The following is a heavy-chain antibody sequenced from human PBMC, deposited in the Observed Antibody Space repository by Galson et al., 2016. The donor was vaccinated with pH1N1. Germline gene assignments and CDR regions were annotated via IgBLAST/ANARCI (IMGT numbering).Heavy chain of an antibody. D-gene: IGHD3-3*01. CDR3: ARTPSYYDSWRGYGYYFDS. J-gene: IGHJ4*02. CDR2: IYYSGST. V-gene: IGHV4-59*11. CDR1: GGSFSNQY. Sequence: SETLSLTCTVSGGSFSNQYWSWIRQPPGKGLEWIGYIYYSGSTNYNPSLKSRVTILVDTSKKHFSLKLSSVTAADTAIYYCARTPSYYDSWRGYGYYFDSWGQGTRVTVSS.